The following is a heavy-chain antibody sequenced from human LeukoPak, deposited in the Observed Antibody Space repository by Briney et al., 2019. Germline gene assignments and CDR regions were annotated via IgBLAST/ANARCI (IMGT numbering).Heavy chain of an antibody. J-gene: IGHJ4*02. D-gene: IGHD1-26*01. V-gene: IGHV1-18*01. CDR1: GYTFNNYG. CDR3: ARKIVGVHSYDY. Sequence: ASVKVSCKASGYTFNNYGITWVRQAPGQGLEWMGWTNTNNGNTDYAQNYQGRVTMTRDTSTSTAYMELRSLTSDDTAVYYCARKIVGVHSYDYWGQGALVIVSS. CDR2: TNTNNGNT.